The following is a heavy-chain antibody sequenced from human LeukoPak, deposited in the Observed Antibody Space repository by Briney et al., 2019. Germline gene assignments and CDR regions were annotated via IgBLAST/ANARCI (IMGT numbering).Heavy chain of an antibody. D-gene: IGHD5-18*01. CDR3: ASLGLQLWT. Sequence: SETLSLTCTVSGGSISSSSHYWGWIRQSPGKGLELIGSIYYTGKTFYKPSLKSRVTMSLDTSKSQFSLKLSSVTAADTAVYYCASLGLQLWTWGQGTLVTVSS. J-gene: IGHJ5*02. CDR1: GGSISSSSHY. CDR2: IYYTGKT. V-gene: IGHV4-39*01.